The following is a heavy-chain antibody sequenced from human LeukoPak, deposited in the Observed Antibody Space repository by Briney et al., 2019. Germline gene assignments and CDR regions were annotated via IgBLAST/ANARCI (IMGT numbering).Heavy chain of an antibody. D-gene: IGHD2-15*01. Sequence: GGSLRLSCAVSGFTFSDYEMNWVRQAPGKGLEWLSYISSSGRKIYYADSVRGRFTISRDNAKNSLYLQMNSLRADDTAVYYCARGPRDPTEFCSRGTCAPTYEVWGQGALVTVSS. CDR2: ISSSGRKI. CDR3: ARGPRDPTEFCSRGTCAPTYEV. CDR1: GFTFSDYE. J-gene: IGHJ4*02. V-gene: IGHV3-48*03.